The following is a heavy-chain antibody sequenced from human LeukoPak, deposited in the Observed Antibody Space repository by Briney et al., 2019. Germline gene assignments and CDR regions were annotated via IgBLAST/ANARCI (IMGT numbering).Heavy chain of an antibody. D-gene: IGHD3-3*01. CDR2: ISYDGSNK. V-gene: IGHV3-30-3*01. Sequence: GGSLRLSCAASGFTFSSYAMHWVRQAPGKGLEWVAVISYDGSNKYYADSVKGRFTISRDNSKNTLYLQMNSLRAEDTAVYYCAKDIQFWRRGLDYWGQGTLVTVSS. J-gene: IGHJ4*02. CDR1: GFTFSSYA. CDR3: AKDIQFWRRGLDY.